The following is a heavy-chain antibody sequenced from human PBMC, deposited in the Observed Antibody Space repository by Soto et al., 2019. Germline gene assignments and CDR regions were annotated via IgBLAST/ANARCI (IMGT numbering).Heavy chain of an antibody. D-gene: IGHD3-10*01. CDR3: ARRRTYGSGSYSFGY. CDR1: GFSLSTSGVG. Sequence: QITLKESGPTLVKPTQTLTLTCTFSGFSLSTSGVGVAWIRQPPGKALEWLALIYWDDDKRYSPSLKSRLNITKHTSKTQVVLTMTNMDPVDPAAYYCARRRTYGSGSYSFGYWGQGTLVTVSS. J-gene: IGHJ4*02. V-gene: IGHV2-5*02. CDR2: IYWDDDK.